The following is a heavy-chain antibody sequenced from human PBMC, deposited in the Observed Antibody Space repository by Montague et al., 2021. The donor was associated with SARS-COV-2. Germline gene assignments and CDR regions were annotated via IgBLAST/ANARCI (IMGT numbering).Heavy chain of an antibody. CDR3: AGGRRPEVVPGAGPAGRAFDI. CDR2: VNQSGTT. Sequence: SETLSLTCAISGGSFSNYYWSWIRQPPGKGLEWIGEVNQSGTTIYNPSVKSGVTISEDTSKNQFYLRLNSVTAADTAVYYCAGGRRPEVVPGAGPAGRAFDIWGQGTMVTVSS. J-gene: IGHJ3*02. CDR1: GGSFSNYY. D-gene: IGHD2-2*01. V-gene: IGHV4-34*01.